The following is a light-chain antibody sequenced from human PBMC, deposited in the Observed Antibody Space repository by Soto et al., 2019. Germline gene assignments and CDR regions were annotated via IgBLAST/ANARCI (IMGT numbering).Light chain of an antibody. CDR2: DVS. Sequence: QSVLTQPPSVSGSPGHSVAISCTGTSSDVGNYNRVSWYQQPPGTAPRLMIYDVSNRPSGVPDRFSGSKSGNTASLTISGLQADDEADYYCSSHTTSSTYVFGTGTKVTVL. J-gene: IGLJ1*01. V-gene: IGLV2-18*02. CDR1: SSDVGNYNR. CDR3: SSHTTSSTYV.